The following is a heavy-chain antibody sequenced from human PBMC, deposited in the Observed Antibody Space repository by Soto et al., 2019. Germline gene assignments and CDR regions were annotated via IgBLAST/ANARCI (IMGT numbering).Heavy chain of an antibody. CDR3: ARRSSGYEEGGFEY. D-gene: IGHD5-12*01. J-gene: IGHJ4*02. V-gene: IGHV4-59*08. CDR2: IYYSGST. Sequence: PSETLSLTCTVSGGSISSYYWSWIRQPPGKGLEWIGYIYYSGSTNYNPSLKSRVTISVDTSKNQFSLKLSSVTAADTAVYYCARRSSGYEEGGFEYWGQGTLVTVSS. CDR1: GGSISSYY.